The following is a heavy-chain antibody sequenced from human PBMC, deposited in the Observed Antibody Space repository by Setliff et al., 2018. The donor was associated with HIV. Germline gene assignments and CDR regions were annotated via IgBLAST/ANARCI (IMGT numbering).Heavy chain of an antibody. CDR1: GYPISSGYY. CDR2: IYNSGIT. Sequence: SETLSLTCAVSGYPISSGYYWGWIRQPPGKGLEWIGNIYNSGITYYNPSLESRLTISVDTSKNQFSLSLTSVTAADTAVYHCARLSSYRSSSYYFDYWGQGALVTVSS. V-gene: IGHV4-38-2*01. D-gene: IGHD6-6*01. J-gene: IGHJ4*02. CDR3: ARLSSYRSSSYYFDY.